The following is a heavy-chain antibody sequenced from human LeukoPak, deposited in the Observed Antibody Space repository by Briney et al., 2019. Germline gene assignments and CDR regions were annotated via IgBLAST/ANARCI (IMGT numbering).Heavy chain of an antibody. CDR3: ARHLGYCSSTSCSTYYGMDV. V-gene: IGHV5-51*01. J-gene: IGHJ6*02. CDR2: IYPGDSDT. CDR1: GYSFTSYW. Sequence: GESLKISCKGSGYSFTSYWIGWVRQMPGKGLEWMGIIYPGDSDTRYSPSFQGQVTISADKSISTAYLQWSSLKASDTAMYYCARHLGYCSSTSCSTYYGMDVWGQGTTVTVSS. D-gene: IGHD2-2*01.